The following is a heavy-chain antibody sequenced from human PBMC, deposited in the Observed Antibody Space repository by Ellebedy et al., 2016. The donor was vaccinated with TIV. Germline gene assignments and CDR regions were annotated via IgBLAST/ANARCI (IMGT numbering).Heavy chain of an antibody. D-gene: IGHD3-3*01. CDR2: IDTSSSTI. J-gene: IGHJ2*01. CDR3: ARGRGTMFGRGTHYWYFDL. CDR1: GFTFSSYS. V-gene: IGHV3-48*02. Sequence: GESLKISCAASGFTFSSYSMNWVRQAPGKGLEWVSYIDTSSSTIYYADSVKGRFTISRDNAKNSLYLQMNSLRDEDTAVYYCARGRGTMFGRGTHYWYFDLWGRGTLVTGSS.